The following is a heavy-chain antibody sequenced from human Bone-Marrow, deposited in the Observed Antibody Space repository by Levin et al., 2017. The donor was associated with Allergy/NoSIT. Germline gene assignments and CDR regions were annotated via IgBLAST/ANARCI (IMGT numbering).Heavy chain of an antibody. CDR3: ARFISGSSDY. J-gene: IGHJ4*02. Sequence: GESLKISCEGSGFTFSNYPMVWIRQAPGQALEWVSSISRTGYFKNYPDSMKGRFTISRDNAKNSLFLQMDSLRADDTAVYYCARFISGSSDYWGQGTLVTVSA. CDR1: GFTFSNYP. V-gene: IGHV3-21*04. D-gene: IGHD1-20*01. CDR2: ISRTGYFK.